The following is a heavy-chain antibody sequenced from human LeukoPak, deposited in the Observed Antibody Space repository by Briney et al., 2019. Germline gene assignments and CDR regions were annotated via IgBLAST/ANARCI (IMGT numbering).Heavy chain of an antibody. D-gene: IGHD1-1*01. CDR3: VGTKYNDSPVLSN. V-gene: IGHV4-34*01. J-gene: IGHJ4*02. CDR1: GGSFTTYY. CDR2: INLRGTT. Sequence: SETLSLTCAVYGGSFTTYYGTWIRQPPGKGLEWIGEINLRGTTNYNPSLKSRVTISLDTSKNQFSLKLTSVTAADTAVYYSVGTKYNDSPVLSNWGQGSLVTVSS.